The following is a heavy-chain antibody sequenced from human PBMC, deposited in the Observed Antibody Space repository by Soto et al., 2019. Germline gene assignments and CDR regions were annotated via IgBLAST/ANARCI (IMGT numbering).Heavy chain of an antibody. D-gene: IGHD3-3*01. CDR2: IYSSGST. CDR3: ARGQRFSDWFDP. Sequence: SETLSLTCTVSGGAITSYYWTWIRQPAGKGLEWIGRIYSSGSTKYNPSLQSRISMSLDTSKNQFSLTLASVTAADTAVYYCARGQRFSDWFDPWAQGNLVT. V-gene: IGHV4-4*07. J-gene: IGHJ5*02. CDR1: GGAITSYY.